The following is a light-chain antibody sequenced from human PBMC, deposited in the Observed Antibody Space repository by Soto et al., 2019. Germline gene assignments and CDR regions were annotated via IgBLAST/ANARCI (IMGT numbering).Light chain of an antibody. CDR3: SSYTSSSTYV. V-gene: IGLV2-14*01. J-gene: IGLJ1*01. CDR2: DVS. CDR1: SSDVGAYNY. Sequence: QSVLTQPASASGSPGQSIAISCTGTSSDVGAYNYVSWYQQHPGKAPKLMIYDVSNRPSGVSNRFSGSKSDNTASLTISGLQAEDEADYYCSSYTSSSTYVFGSGTQLTVL.